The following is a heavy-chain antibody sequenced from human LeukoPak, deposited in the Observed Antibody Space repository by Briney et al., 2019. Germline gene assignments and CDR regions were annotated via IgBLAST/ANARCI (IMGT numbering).Heavy chain of an antibody. D-gene: IGHD3-9*01. Sequence: ASVKVSCKASGYTFTSYVISWVRQAPGQGLEWMGWISAYNGNTNYAQKLQGRVTMTTDTSTSTAYMELRSLRSDDTAVYYCARISGSLRYFDWFHFDYWGQGTLVTVSS. CDR2: ISAYNGNT. CDR1: GYTFTSYV. V-gene: IGHV1-18*01. J-gene: IGHJ4*02. CDR3: ARISGSLRYFDWFHFDY.